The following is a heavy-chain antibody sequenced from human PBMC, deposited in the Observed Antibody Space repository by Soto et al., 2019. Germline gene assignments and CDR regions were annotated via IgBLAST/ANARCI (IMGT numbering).Heavy chain of an antibody. V-gene: IGHV1-18*01. Sequence: GASVKVSCKASGYTFTSYGISWVRQAPGQGLERMGWISAYNGNTNYAQKLQGRVTMTTDTSTSTAYMELRSLRSDDTAVYYCATARGDYDILTGYYSNPWFDPWGQGTLVTVSS. CDR2: ISAYNGNT. CDR3: ATARGDYDILTGYYSNPWFDP. CDR1: GYTFTSYG. J-gene: IGHJ5*02. D-gene: IGHD3-9*01.